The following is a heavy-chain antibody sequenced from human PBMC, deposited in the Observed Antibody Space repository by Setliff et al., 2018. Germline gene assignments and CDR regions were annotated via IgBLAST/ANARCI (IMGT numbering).Heavy chain of an antibody. CDR3: ARGDSSGNNYPVLDY. Sequence: SETLSLTCTVTGGSINSGPYYWTWIRQSAGKGLEWLGQIYSKGSMNYNPSLKSRVTISADSSKSQFFLRLTCVTAADTAIYYCARGDSSGNNYPVLDYWGQGTLVTVSS. J-gene: IGHJ4*02. CDR1: GGSINSGPYY. D-gene: IGHD5-18*01. V-gene: IGHV4-61*09. CDR2: IYSKGSM.